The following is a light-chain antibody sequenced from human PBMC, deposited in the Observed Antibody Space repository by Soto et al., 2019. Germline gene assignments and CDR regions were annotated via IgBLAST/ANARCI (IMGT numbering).Light chain of an antibody. J-gene: IGKJ2*01. CDR2: GAS. CDR1: QSNSSE. Sequence: EIVMTQSPATLSVSPGERATLSCRASQSNSSELAWYQQRPGQPPRLLIYGASTRATGVPDRFTGSGSGSDFTLTISGLQSEDFAVYYCQQGHNWPLTFGQGTRLEI. V-gene: IGKV3-15*01. CDR3: QQGHNWPLT.